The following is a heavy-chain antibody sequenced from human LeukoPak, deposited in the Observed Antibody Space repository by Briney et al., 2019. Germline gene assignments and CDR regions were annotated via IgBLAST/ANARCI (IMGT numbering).Heavy chain of an antibody. Sequence: ASVKVSCKASGYTFTSYYMRWVRQAPGQGLEWMGWINPNSGGTNYAQKFQGRVTMTTDTSISTAYMELSRLRSDDTAVYYCARVIAAAGGDYYYYYYMDVWGKGTTVTVSS. CDR1: GYTFTSYY. CDR3: ARVIAAAGGDYYYYYYMDV. V-gene: IGHV1-2*02. CDR2: INPNSGGT. D-gene: IGHD6-13*01. J-gene: IGHJ6*03.